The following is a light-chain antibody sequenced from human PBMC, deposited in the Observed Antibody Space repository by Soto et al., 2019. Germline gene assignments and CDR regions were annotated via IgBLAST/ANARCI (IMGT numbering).Light chain of an antibody. J-gene: IGLJ2*01. V-gene: IGLV1-40*01. CDR1: SSNIGAGYD. CDR3: QSYGSSLSVL. CDR2: GNS. Sequence: QSVLTQPPSVSGAPGQRVTISCTGSSSNIGAGYDVHWYQQLPGTAPKLLIYGNSNRPSGVPDRFSGSKSGTSASLAITGLQAEDEADYYCQSYGSSLSVLFGVGTKVTVL.